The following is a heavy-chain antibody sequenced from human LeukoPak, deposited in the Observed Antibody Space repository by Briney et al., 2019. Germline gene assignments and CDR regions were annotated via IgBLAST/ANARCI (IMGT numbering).Heavy chain of an antibody. CDR1: GGSISDAAYY. Sequence: SETLSLTCTVSGGSISDAAYYWSWIRQHPGEGLEWIGYVFYSGSTSYNPSLKSRVTISVDTSKNQFSLKLTSVTAADTAVYYCARVPAPYGYDTSGYDSWGQGTLVTVSS. J-gene: IGHJ4*02. CDR2: VFYSGST. D-gene: IGHD3-22*01. V-gene: IGHV4-31*03. CDR3: ARVPAPYGYDTSGYDS.